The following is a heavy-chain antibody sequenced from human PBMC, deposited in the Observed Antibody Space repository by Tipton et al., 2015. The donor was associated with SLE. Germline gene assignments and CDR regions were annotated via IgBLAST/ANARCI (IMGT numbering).Heavy chain of an antibody. D-gene: IGHD1-26*01. CDR2: ISYSGSS. V-gene: IGHV4-59*01. J-gene: IGHJ2*01. CDR1: GGSISSYY. Sequence: TLSLTCTVSGGSISSYYWTWIRQSPGKGLEYIGYISYSGSSNSNSSLKSRVTISVDTSKKQFSLKLNSVTAADMAVYYCARRAISGNWYFDLWGRGTLVTVSS. CDR3: ARRAISGNWYFDL.